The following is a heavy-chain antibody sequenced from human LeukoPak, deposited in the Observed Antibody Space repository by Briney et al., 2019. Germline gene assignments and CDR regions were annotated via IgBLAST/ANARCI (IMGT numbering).Heavy chain of an antibody. J-gene: IGHJ3*02. CDR2: IGTAGDT. V-gene: IGHV3-13*01. CDR3: SRGGAPAGYAYDI. CDR1: GFTFSNFD. D-gene: IGHD6-13*01. Sequence: GGSLRLSCATSGFTFSNFDLHWVRQAAGEGLEWVSAIGTAGDTYYPDCVKGRFTISRDNAKNSFYLQMDNLRPGDTAVYYCSRGGAPAGYAYDIWGHGTVVTVSS.